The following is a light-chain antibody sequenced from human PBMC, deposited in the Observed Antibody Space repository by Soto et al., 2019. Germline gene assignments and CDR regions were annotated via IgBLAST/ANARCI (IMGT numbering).Light chain of an antibody. CDR2: DVT. CDR3: SSYAGTHIV. Sequence: QSVLTQAPSASGSPGQSVGISCTRTSSDVGGYDYVSWYQQHPGKAPKLMIYDVTKRPSGVPDRFSGSKSGNTASLTVSGLQAEDEADYYCSSYAGTHIVFGTGTKVTVL. V-gene: IGLV2-8*01. CDR1: SSDVGGYDY. J-gene: IGLJ1*01.